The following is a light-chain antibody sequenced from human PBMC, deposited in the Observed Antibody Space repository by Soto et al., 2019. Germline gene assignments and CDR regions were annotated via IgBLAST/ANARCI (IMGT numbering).Light chain of an antibody. V-gene: IGLV1-44*01. J-gene: IGLJ3*02. CDR1: TSNIGSFF. Sequence: VVTQPPSASGTPGQRVAISCSGSTSNIGSFFVNWYQQVPGTAPKLLIYSNNQRPSGVPARFSGSKSGTSASLAVSGLQSEDEADYYCAAWDDSLNGPVFGGGTKLTVL. CDR3: AAWDDSLNGPV. CDR2: SNN.